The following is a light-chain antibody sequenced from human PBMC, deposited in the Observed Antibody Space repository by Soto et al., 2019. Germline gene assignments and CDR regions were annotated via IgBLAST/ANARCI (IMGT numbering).Light chain of an antibody. V-gene: IGLV2-8*01. CDR1: SSDVGGYNY. CDR3: SSYAGSKGV. CDR2: EVS. Sequence: ALTQPPSASGSPGQSVTISCTGTSSDVGGYNYVSWYQQHPGKAPTLMIYEVSKRPSGVPDRFSGSKSGNTASLTVSGLQAEDEADYYCSSYAGSKGVFGGGTKLTVL. J-gene: IGLJ2*01.